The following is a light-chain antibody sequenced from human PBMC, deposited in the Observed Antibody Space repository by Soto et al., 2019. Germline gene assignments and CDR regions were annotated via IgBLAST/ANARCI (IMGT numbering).Light chain of an antibody. CDR1: SSDVGDYDY. Sequence: QSALTQPRSVSGSPGQSVTISCTGTSSDVGDYDYVSWYQQHPGKAPKLIIYDVSKRPSGVPDRFSGSKSGNTASLTISGLQADDETDYYCCSYAGNYRVIFGGGTQLTVL. CDR3: CSYAGNYRVI. J-gene: IGLJ2*01. V-gene: IGLV2-11*01. CDR2: DVS.